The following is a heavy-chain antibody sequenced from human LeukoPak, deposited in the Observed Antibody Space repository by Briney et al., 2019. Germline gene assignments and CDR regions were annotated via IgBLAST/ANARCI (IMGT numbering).Heavy chain of an antibody. J-gene: IGHJ4*02. CDR2: INRDGSQK. CDR3: VRDDDRPDNGLDY. V-gene: IGHV3-7*01. CDR1: GFSLSAYW. D-gene: IGHD3-22*01. Sequence: GGSLRLSCAASGFSLSAYWMTWVRQAPGKGLEWVANINRDGSQKNHVDSVKGRFTISRDNSKNTLYLQMNSLRAEDTAVYYCVRDDDRPDNGLDYWGQGTLVTVSS.